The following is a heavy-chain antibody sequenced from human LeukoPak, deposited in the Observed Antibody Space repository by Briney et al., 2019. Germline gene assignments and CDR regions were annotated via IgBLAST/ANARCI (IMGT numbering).Heavy chain of an antibody. J-gene: IGHJ4*02. CDR2: INWSGGRT. CDR3: ARDLRPSDN. V-gene: IGHV3-20*04. CDR1: GFTFDDYG. Sequence: GGSLRLSCAASGFTFDDYGMSWVRQAPGEGLEWVSGINWSGGRTGYADSLKGRFTISRDNAKNTLYLQMNSLRDEDTALYYCARDLRPSDNWGQGTLVTVSS.